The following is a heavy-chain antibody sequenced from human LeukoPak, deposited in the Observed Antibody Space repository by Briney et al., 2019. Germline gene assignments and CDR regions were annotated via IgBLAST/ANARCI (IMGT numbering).Heavy chain of an antibody. CDR3: AKMKGHPLPKYYMDV. CDR2: ISGSGDNT. CDR1: GFTFSGFA. V-gene: IGHV3-23*01. Sequence: PGGSLRLSCAASGFTFSGFAMSWDRRTPGEGLEWVSGISGSGDNTLYADSVKGRFTISRDNSKNTLYLETNSLRAEDTAIYYCAKMKGHPLPKYYMDVWGQGTTVTVSS. D-gene: IGHD1-26*01. J-gene: IGHJ6*01.